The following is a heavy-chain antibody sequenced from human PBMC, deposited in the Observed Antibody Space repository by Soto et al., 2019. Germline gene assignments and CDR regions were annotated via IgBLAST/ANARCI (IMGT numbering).Heavy chain of an antibody. CDR1: GGSFSSYA. V-gene: IGHV1-69*06. J-gene: IGHJ4*02. CDR2: IIPMFRST. Sequence: QVHLVQSETEMKKPGSSVQVSCKASGGSFSSYAVSWLRQAPGQGLEWMGGIIPMFRSTKYAGKFQGRVTIAADTSTGTAALDLNSLTSEDTAVYCCALSGSYFRDFDFWGQGTLVTVSS. CDR3: ALSGSYFRDFDF. D-gene: IGHD1-26*01.